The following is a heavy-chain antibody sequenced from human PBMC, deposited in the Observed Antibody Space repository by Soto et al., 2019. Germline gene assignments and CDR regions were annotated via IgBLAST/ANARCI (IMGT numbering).Heavy chain of an antibody. CDR2: IHPSGQPI. V-gene: IGHV3-48*03. Sequence: GGSLRLSCAVSGFTFSSSEMYWVRQAPGKGLEWISYIHPSGQPIFYADSVKGRFTISRDNANNSLFLQMDSLRAEDTAVYYCARRASRWGQGTMVTVSS. CDR3: ARRASR. J-gene: IGHJ3*01. CDR1: GFTFSSSE. D-gene: IGHD1-26*01.